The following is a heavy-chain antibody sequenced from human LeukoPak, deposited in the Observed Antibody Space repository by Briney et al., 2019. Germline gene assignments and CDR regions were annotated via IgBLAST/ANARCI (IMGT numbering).Heavy chain of an antibody. V-gene: IGHV3-43*01. CDR2: ITWDGGTT. CDR1: GFTFDDNT. CDR3: ARDRTAEAGNDYYMGV. J-gene: IGHJ6*03. D-gene: IGHD6-13*01. Sequence: GGSLRLSCAASGFTFDDNTMHWVRQPPGKGLEWISLITWDGGTTYYADSVRGRFTISRDNSKNSLFLRMNSLRPEDTALYYCARDRTAEAGNDYYMGVWGNGTTVIVSS.